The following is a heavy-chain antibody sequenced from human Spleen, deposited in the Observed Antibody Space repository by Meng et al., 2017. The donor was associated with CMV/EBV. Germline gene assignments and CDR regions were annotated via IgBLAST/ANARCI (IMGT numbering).Heavy chain of an antibody. CDR1: GFTFDDYA. CDR3: AKSADASDYYYGMDV. V-gene: IGHV3-43D*03. Sequence: GESLKISCAASGFTFDDYAMHWVRQAPGKGLEWVSLISWDGGSTYYADSVKGRFTISRDNSKNSLYLQMNSLRAEDTALYYCAKSADASDYYYGMDVWGQGTTVTVSS. J-gene: IGHJ6*02. D-gene: IGHD6-19*01. CDR2: ISWDGGST.